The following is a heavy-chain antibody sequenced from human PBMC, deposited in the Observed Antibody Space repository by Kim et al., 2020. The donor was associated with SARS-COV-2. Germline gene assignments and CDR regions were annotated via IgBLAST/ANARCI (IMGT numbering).Heavy chain of an antibody. J-gene: IGHJ6*02. D-gene: IGHD3-10*02. V-gene: IGHV3-74*03. CDR3: ARGMFWNGFDV. Sequence: GGSLRLSCAASGFTLSDYWINWVRHAPGKGLVWVSRISSDGSTTQYADSVKGRFTLSRGNAENTLYLQMNSLRAEDTAVYYCARGMFWNGFDVWGQGTTVTVSS. CDR2: ISSDGSTT. CDR1: GFTLSDYW.